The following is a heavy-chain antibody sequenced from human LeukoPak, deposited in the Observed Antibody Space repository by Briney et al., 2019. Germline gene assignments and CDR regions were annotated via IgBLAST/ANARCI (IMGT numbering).Heavy chain of an antibody. D-gene: IGHD3-10*01. J-gene: IGHJ5*02. V-gene: IGHV4-59*08. CDR2: IYYSGST. Sequence: SETLSLTCTVSGGSISSYYWSWIRQPPGKGLEWIGYIYYSGSTNYNPSLKSRVTISVDTSKNQFSLKLSSVTAADTALYYCARSNMVRGLHWFDPWGQGTLVTVSS. CDR1: GGSISSYY. CDR3: ARSNMVRGLHWFDP.